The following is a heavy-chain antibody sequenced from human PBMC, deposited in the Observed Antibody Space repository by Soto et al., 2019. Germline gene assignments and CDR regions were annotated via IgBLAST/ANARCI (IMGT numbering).Heavy chain of an antibody. CDR2: ISSSSSYI. CDR1: GFAFSSYS. J-gene: IGHJ4*02. CDR3: ARDNSSWYAFYFDY. Sequence: GGSLRLSCAASGFAFSSYSMNWVRQAPGKGLEWVSSISSSSSYIYYADSVKGRFTISRDNAKNSLYLQMNSLRAEDTAVYYCARDNSSWYAFYFDYWGQGTLVTVSS. V-gene: IGHV3-21*01. D-gene: IGHD6-13*01.